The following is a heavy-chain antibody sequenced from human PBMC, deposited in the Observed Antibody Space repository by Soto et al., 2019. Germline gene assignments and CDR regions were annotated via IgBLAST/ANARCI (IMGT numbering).Heavy chain of an antibody. D-gene: IGHD3-3*01. J-gene: IGHJ6*03. CDR1: GFTFSSYS. CDR3: AGREITIFGVVSPMDV. V-gene: IGHV3-48*01. Sequence: GGSLRLSCAASGFTFSSYSMNWVRQAPGKGLEWVSYISSSSTIYYADSVKGRFTISRDNAKNSLYLQMNSLRAEDTAVYYCAGREITIFGVVSPMDVWGKGTTVTVSS. CDR2: ISSSSTI.